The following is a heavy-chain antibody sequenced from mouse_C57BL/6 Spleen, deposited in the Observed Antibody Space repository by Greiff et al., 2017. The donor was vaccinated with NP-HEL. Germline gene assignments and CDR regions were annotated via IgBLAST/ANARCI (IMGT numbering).Heavy chain of an antibody. D-gene: IGHD6-1*01. J-gene: IGHJ2*01. CDR3: AASPYYLDY. CDR1: GYAFTNYL. Sequence: QVQLQQSGAELVRPGTSVKVSCKASGYAFTNYLIEWVKQRPGQGLEWIGVINPGSGGTNYNEKFKGKATLTADKSSSTAYMQLSSLTSEDSAVYFCAASPYYLDYWGQGTTLTVSS. CDR2: INPGSGGT. V-gene: IGHV1-54*01.